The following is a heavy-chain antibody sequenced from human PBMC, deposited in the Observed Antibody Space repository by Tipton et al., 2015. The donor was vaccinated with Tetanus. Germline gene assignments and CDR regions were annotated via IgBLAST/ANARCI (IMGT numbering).Heavy chain of an antibody. V-gene: IGHV4-31*03. D-gene: IGHD2-21*02. CDR2: VYYSGST. J-gene: IGHJ4*01. Sequence: TLSLTCTVSGGSISSGGFFWNWIRQFPGKGLEWIGYVYYSGSTFYNPSLKSRVSISVDTSKNQFSLNLTSVTAADTAVYYCATVGLVTASVKYWGQGTLVTVSS. CDR1: GGSISSGGFF. CDR3: ATVGLVTASVKY.